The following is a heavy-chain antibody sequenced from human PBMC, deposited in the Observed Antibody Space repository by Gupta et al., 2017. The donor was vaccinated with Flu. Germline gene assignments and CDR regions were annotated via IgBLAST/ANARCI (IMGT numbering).Heavy chain of an antibody. D-gene: IGHD4-4*01. Sequence: EVQLLESGGGLVQPGGSLRLSCAASGFTFSNYAMSWVRQAPGKGLEWVAAISGSGETTYYADSVKGRFTISRDNSKNTLYLQMNTLRADDTAVYYCAEVPTSRWGQGTLVTVAS. CDR2: ISGSGETT. CDR1: GFTFSNYA. V-gene: IGHV3-23*01. J-gene: IGHJ1*01. CDR3: AEVPTSR.